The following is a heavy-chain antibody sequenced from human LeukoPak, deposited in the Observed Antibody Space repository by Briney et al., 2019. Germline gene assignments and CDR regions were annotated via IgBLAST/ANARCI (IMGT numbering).Heavy chain of an antibody. CDR2: ISGSGDDT. J-gene: IGHJ3*01. D-gene: IGHD3-3*02. CDR1: GFTFSSSA. V-gene: IGHV3-23*01. CDR3: ARDIEFST. Sequence: QPGGSLRLSCAASGFTFSSSAMSWVRQAPGKGLDWVSTISGSGDDTYYADSMKGRFTISRDNSKDTLYLQMNSLRAEDTAIYYCARDIEFSTWGLGTMVTVSS.